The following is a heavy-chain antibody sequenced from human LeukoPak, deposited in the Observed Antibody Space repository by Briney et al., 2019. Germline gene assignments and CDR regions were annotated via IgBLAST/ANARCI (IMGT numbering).Heavy chain of an antibody. CDR2: ISAYNGNT. Sequence: GASVKVSCKASGYTFTSYGISWVRQAPGQGLEWMGWISAYNGNTNYAQKLQGRVTMTTDTSTSTAYMELRSLRSDDTAVYYCARDWGTGYCSGGSCYDGDYWGQGTLVTVSS. D-gene: IGHD2-15*01. CDR3: ARDWGTGYCSGGSCYDGDY. V-gene: IGHV1-18*01. CDR1: GYTFTSYG. J-gene: IGHJ4*02.